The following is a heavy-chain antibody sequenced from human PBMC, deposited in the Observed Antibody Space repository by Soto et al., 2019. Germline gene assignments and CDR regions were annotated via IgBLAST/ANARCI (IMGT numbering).Heavy chain of an antibody. CDR2: ISSSGSYI. J-gene: IGHJ4*02. V-gene: IGHV3-21*01. D-gene: IGHD5-12*01. CDR1: GFTFSSYS. CDR3: ARDRGYDPYFFDH. Sequence: EVRLVESGGGLVKPGGSLRLSCAASGFTFSSYSMNWVRQAPGKGLEWVSSISSSGSYIHYADSVKGRFTISRDNAKNSLYLQMNSLRAEDTAVYYCARDRGYDPYFFDHWGQGTLVTVSS.